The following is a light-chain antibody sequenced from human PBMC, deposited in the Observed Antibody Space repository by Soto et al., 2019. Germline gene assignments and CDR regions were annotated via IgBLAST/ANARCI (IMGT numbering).Light chain of an antibody. CDR3: QQYDNLLALT. J-gene: IGKJ4*01. Sequence: DIQMTQSPSSLSASVGDRVTITCQASQDISNYLTWYQQKPGKAPKLLSYDASNLDTGFPSRFRGSVSGTDFTFTIVSLQPDDIATCYCQQYDNLLALTCDGGTKVELK. CDR1: QDISNY. CDR2: DAS. V-gene: IGKV1-33*01.